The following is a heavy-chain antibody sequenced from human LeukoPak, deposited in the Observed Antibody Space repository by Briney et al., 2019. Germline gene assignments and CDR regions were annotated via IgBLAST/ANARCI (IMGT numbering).Heavy chain of an antibody. Sequence: GASVKVSCKASGYTFTGYYMHWVRQAPGQGLEWMVRINPNSGGTNYAQKFQGRVTMTRDTSISTAYMELSRLRSDDTAVYYCARDIGGSYFEGGNWFDPWGQGTLVTVSS. CDR1: GYTFTGYY. V-gene: IGHV1-2*06. D-gene: IGHD1-26*01. CDR2: INPNSGGT. CDR3: ARDIGGSYFEGGNWFDP. J-gene: IGHJ5*02.